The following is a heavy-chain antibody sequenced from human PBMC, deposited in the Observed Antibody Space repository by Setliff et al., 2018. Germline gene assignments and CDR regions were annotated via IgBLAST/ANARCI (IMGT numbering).Heavy chain of an antibody. J-gene: IGHJ6*02. CDR3: ARGITGTTNYYYGMDV. CDR2: IIPIFGTA. D-gene: IGHD1-7*01. CDR1: GYTSDFYA. V-gene: IGHV1-69*05. Sequence: GASVKVSCKTSGYTSDFYAISWVRQAPGQGLEWMGGIIPIFGTANYAQKFQGRVTITTDESTSTAYMELSSLRSEDTAVYYCARGITGTTNYYYGMDVWGQGTTVTVSS.